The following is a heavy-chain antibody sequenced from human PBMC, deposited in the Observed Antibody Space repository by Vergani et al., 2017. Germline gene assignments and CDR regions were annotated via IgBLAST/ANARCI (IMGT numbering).Heavy chain of an antibody. D-gene: IGHD3-22*01. CDR3: AIDRHYYDSSGYYYLDY. J-gene: IGHJ4*02. CDR1: GYTFTSYA. Sequence: QVQLVQSGAEVKKPGASVTVSCKASGYTFTSYAMHWVRQAPGQRLEWMGWINAGNGNTKYSQKFQGRVTITRDTSASTAYMELSSLRSEDTAVYYCAIDRHYYDSSGYYYLDYWGQGTLVTVSS. CDR2: INAGNGNT. V-gene: IGHV1-3*01.